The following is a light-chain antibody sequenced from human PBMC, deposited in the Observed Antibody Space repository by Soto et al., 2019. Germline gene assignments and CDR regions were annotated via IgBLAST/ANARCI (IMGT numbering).Light chain of an antibody. V-gene: IGKV1-33*01. CDR3: QQYDLQLS. CDR1: QDIHKY. Sequence: IQLTQSPSSLSASVGDRVTITCQASQDIHKYLNWYQQKPGTAPKLLIYDTSKLETGVSTRFSGSGSGTDYTLIINTLQPEDFATYYCQQYDLQLSFGPGTRVDIK. CDR2: DTS. J-gene: IGKJ3*01.